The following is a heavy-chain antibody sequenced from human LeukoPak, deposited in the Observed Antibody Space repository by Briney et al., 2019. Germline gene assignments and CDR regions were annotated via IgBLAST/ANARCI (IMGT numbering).Heavy chain of an antibody. CDR2: ISSDGGNK. D-gene: IGHD6-13*01. Sequence: GGSLRLSCAVSGFTFNNYDMHWVRQAPGKGLEWVALISSDGGNKFYADSVKGRFTISRDNSKNTLYLQMNSLRAEDTAVYYCAKGVPPEIAAAGRSNYFDYWGQGTLVTVSS. V-gene: IGHV3-30*18. J-gene: IGHJ4*02. CDR3: AKGVPPEIAAAGRSNYFDY. CDR1: GFTFNNYD.